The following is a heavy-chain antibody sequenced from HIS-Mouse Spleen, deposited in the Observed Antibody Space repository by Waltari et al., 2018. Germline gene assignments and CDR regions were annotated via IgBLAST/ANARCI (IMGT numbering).Heavy chain of an antibody. CDR1: GFTFSSYS. J-gene: IGHJ5*02. V-gene: IGHV3-21*01. CDR3: ARGSWNWFDP. D-gene: IGHD2-15*01. Sequence: AASGFTFSSYSMNWVRQAPGKGLAWVSSISSSSSYIYYADSVKGRFTISRDNAKNSLYLQMNSLRAEDTAVYYCARGSWNWFDPWGQGTLVTVSS. CDR2: ISSSSSYI.